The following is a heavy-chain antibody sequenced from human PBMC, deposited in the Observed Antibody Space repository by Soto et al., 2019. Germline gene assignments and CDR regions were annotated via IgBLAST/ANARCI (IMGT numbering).Heavy chain of an antibody. CDR3: AKDWTPHSSGTDN. J-gene: IGHJ4*02. CDR2: ISYDGSNK. V-gene: IGHV3-30*18. Sequence: GGSLILSCAASGFTFISYGIHWVRQAPGKGLEWVAVISYDGSNKYYADSVKGRFTISRDNSKNTLYLQMNSLRAEDTAVYYCAKDWTPHSSGTDNWGQGTLVTVSS. D-gene: IGHD6-19*01. CDR1: GFTFISYG.